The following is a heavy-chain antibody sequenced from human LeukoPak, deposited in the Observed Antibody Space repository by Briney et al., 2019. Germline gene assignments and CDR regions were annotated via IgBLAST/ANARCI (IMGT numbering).Heavy chain of an antibody. J-gene: IGHJ4*02. D-gene: IGHD4-17*01. Sequence: GGSLRLSCVASGGTFSSYWMHWVRQDPRKGLVWVSRINGDGRNINYADSVRGRFTISRDNSKNTLYLQMNSLRPEDTAVYYCARDLIRALMATVTTFDYWGQGTLVTVSS. CDR3: ARDLIRALMATVTTFDY. V-gene: IGHV3-74*01. CDR2: INGDGRNI. CDR1: GGTFSSYW.